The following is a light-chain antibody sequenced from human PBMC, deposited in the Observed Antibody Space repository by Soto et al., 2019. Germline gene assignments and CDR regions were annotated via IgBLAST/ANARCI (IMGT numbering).Light chain of an antibody. CDR2: ATD. J-gene: IGKJ1*01. CDR1: QTITNY. Sequence: DIQMTPSPSSLSASVLYIVNITFRASQTITNYLNLYQQQSGKAPKLLIYATDTLQSGVPSRFSGSGSGTDYTLTISSLQPEDFATYYCQKSYNTPQTFGQGTKVDIK. V-gene: IGKV1-39*01. CDR3: QKSYNTPQT.